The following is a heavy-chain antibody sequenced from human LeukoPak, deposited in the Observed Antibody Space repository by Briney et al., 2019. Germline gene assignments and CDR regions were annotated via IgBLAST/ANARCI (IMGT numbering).Heavy chain of an antibody. Sequence: PSGGSLRLSCAASGFTFSSYAMSWVRQPPGKGLEWVSNINQGGSEKYYLNSVKGRFTISRDNAKNSLYLQMSSLRAEDTAVYYCARHYFDSSKWFDYWGQGTLVTVSS. CDR3: ARHYFDSSKWFDY. V-gene: IGHV3-7*04. CDR1: GFTFSSYA. J-gene: IGHJ4*02. CDR2: INQGGSEK. D-gene: IGHD3-22*01.